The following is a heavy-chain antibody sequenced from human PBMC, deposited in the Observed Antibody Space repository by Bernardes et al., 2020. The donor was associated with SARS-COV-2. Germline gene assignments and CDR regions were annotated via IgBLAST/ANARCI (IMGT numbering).Heavy chain of an antibody. CDR3: ARRGEMATIAY. Sequence: GGSLRLSCAASGFAFSTYAMSWVRQAQGKGLEWVSVISGSGGTTYYSVSVKGRFTISRDNSQNMLYLLMNSLRTDDTAVYYCARRGEMATIAYWGQGTLVTVSS. J-gene: IGHJ4*02. V-gene: IGHV3-23*01. CDR1: GFAFSTYA. CDR2: ISGSGGTT. D-gene: IGHD3-10*01.